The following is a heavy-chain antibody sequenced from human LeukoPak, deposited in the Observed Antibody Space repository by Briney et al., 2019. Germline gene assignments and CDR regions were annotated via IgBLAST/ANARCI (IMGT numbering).Heavy chain of an antibody. CDR1: GVTVSDNY. CDR3: ARDGGDHDAFAL. CDR2: FYTGGNT. V-gene: IGHV3-66*01. D-gene: IGHD2-21*02. Sequence: GGSLRLSCAGSGVTVSDNYMSWIRQAPGKGLEWVSVFYTGGNTYYADSVKGRFTISRGDSNNTLTLFLQMKSLRAEDTAVYYCARDGGDHDAFALWGQGTMVTVSS. J-gene: IGHJ3*01.